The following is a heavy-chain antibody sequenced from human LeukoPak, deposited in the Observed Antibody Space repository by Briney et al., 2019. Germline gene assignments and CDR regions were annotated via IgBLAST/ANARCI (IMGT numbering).Heavy chain of an antibody. V-gene: IGHV3-20*04. Sequence: GGSLRLSCAASGFTFEDYGMSWVRQAPGKGLEWVSGINWTGGSTGYADSVEGRFTISRDNAKNALYLQMNSLRVEDTAFYFCARVRGSYFYYYAMDVWGLGTTVTVSS. D-gene: IGHD5-12*01. J-gene: IGHJ6*02. CDR2: INWTGGST. CDR3: ARVRGSYFYYYAMDV. CDR1: GFTFEDYG.